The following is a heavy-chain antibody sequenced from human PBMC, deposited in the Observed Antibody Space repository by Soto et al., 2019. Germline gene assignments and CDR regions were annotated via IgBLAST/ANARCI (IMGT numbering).Heavy chain of an antibody. CDR1: GFTFSSYA. CDR2: IICSGGYT. V-gene: IGHV3-23*01. CDR3: AREAIIVIAAPEYYFDY. D-gene: IGHD3-22*01. Sequence: GGSLRLSCAASGFTFSSYAMSWVRQAPGKGLEWVSAIICSGGYTYYADSVKGRFIVSRDSPKNTLYLQMDSLRAEDTAVYYCAREAIIVIAAPEYYFDYWGQGTLVTVSS. J-gene: IGHJ4*02.